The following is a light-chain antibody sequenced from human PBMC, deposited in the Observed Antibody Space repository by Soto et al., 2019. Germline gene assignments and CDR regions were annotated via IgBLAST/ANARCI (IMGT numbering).Light chain of an antibody. Sequence: QSVLTQPPSASGTPGQRVTISCSGSSSNMGSNYVYWYQQLPGTAPKLLIYRNNQRPSGVPDRFSGSKSGTSASLAISGLRSEDEADYYCAAWDDTLSIPRVFGGGTKLTVL. V-gene: IGLV1-47*01. CDR3: AAWDDTLSIPRV. J-gene: IGLJ3*02. CDR1: SSNMGSNY. CDR2: RNN.